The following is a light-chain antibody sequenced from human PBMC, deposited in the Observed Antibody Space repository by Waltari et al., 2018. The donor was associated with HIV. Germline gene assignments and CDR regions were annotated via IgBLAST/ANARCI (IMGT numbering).Light chain of an antibody. V-gene: IGLV2-11*01. CDR3: CSYAGSYTFV. J-gene: IGLJ2*01. Sequence: QSALTQPRSVSGSPGQSVTIPCTGTSSDVGGSDYVSWYQQHPGKAPKLMIYEVSKRPSGFPDRFSGSKSGNTASLTISGLQAEDEADYYCCSYAGSYTFVFGGGTKLTVL. CDR1: SSDVGGSDY. CDR2: EVS.